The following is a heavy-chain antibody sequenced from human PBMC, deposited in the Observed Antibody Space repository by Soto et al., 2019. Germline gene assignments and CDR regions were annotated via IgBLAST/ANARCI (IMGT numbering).Heavy chain of an antibody. CDR3: ARSPSGSYYFFDY. CDR2: ISYDGSNK. CDR1: GFTFSSYA. V-gene: IGHV3-30-3*01. J-gene: IGHJ4*02. D-gene: IGHD1-26*01. Sequence: QVQLVESGGGVVQPGRSLRLSCAASGFTFSSYAMHWVRQAPGKGLEWVAVISYDGSNKYYADSVKGRFTISRDNSKNTLYLQMNSLRAEDTAVYYCARSPSGSYYFFDYWCQGTLVTVSS.